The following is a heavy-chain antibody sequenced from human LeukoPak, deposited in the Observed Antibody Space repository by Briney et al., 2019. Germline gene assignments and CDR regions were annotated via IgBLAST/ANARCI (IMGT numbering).Heavy chain of an antibody. Sequence: ASVKISCKASGYTFSGYYMHWVRQAPGQGLEWMGRINPNSGGANYAQKFQGRVTMTRDTSISTAYMELSRLRSDDTAVYYCARDLRGGECFDYWGQGTLVTVSS. CDR3: ARDLRGGECFDY. D-gene: IGHD3-10*01. J-gene: IGHJ4*02. V-gene: IGHV1-2*06. CDR1: GYTFSGYY. CDR2: INPNSGGA.